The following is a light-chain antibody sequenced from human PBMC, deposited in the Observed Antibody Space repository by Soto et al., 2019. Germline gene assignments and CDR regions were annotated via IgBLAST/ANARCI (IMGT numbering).Light chain of an antibody. CDR3: QQYNTFLT. J-gene: IGKJ4*01. Sequence: DIQMTRSPSALSASVGDRVTIACRASHSISNWLAWYQQKPGKAPKLLIYKASSVQSGVPSRFSGGGPGDEFPLTISRLPPDGVANYYRQQYNTFLTFGGGTKVEIK. CDR1: HSISNW. V-gene: IGKV1-5*03. CDR2: KAS.